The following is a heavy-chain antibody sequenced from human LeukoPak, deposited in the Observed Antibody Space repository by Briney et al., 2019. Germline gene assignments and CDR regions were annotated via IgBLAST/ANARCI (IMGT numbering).Heavy chain of an antibody. CDR2: IKQDGTEK. Sequence: PGGSLRLSCAASGFTFSNYWMSWVRQAPGKGLEGVANIKQDGTEKYYVDSVKGRFTISRDNAKNSLYLQMSSLRAEDTAVYYCASPAKYSDTWYFDYWGQGTLVTVSS. J-gene: IGHJ4*02. V-gene: IGHV3-7*01. D-gene: IGHD6-6*01. CDR1: GFTFSNYW. CDR3: ASPAKYSDTWYFDY.